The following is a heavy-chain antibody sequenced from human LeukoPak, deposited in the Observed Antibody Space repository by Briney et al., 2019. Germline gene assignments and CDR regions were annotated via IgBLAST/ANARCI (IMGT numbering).Heavy chain of an antibody. CDR3: ATPPVTTRALGYYGMDV. CDR1: GFTFSSYA. Sequence: PGGSLRLSCAASGFTFSSYAISWVCHAPRKGRGWGSAISGSGGSTYYADSVKGRFTISRDNSKNTLYLQMNSLRAEDTAVYYCATPPVTTRALGYYGMDVWGQGTTVTVSS. V-gene: IGHV3-23*01. D-gene: IGHD4-4*01. J-gene: IGHJ6*02. CDR2: ISGSGGST.